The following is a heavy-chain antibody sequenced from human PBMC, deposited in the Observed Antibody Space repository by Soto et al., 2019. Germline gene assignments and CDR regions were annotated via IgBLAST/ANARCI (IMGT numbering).Heavy chain of an antibody. V-gene: IGHV4-59*01. J-gene: IGHJ4*02. CDR3: ARGAASSGYQYYFDY. D-gene: IGHD3-22*01. Sequence: SETLSLTCTVSGGSISSYYWSWIRQPPGKGLEWIGYIYYSGSTNYNPSLKSRVTISVDTSKNQFSLKLSSVTAADTAVYYCARGAASSGYQYYFDYWGQGTLVTAPQ. CDR1: GGSISSYY. CDR2: IYYSGST.